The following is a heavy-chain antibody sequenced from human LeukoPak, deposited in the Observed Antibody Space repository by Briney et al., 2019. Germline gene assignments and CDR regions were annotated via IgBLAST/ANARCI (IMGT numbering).Heavy chain of an antibody. CDR1: GGSISSYY. D-gene: IGHD6-6*01. V-gene: IGHV4-59*01. Sequence: SETLSLTCIVSGGSISSYYWSWIRQPPGKGLEWIGYIYYSGSTNYNPSLKSRVTISVDTSKNQFSLKLSSVTAADTAVYYCARSPDGIYNSSSYYYYYMDVWGKGTTVTVSS. CDR3: ARSPDGIYNSSSYYYYYMDV. J-gene: IGHJ6*03. CDR2: IYYSGST.